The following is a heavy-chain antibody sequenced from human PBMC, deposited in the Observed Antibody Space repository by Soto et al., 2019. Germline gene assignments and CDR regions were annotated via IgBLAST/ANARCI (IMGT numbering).Heavy chain of an antibody. Sequence: QVQLVQSGAEVKKPGASVKVSCKASGYTFTSYGISWVRQAPGQGLEWMGWISAYNGNTNYAQKLQGRVTMTTDTSQSTAYMELRRLRSDDTAVYYCARDRGRVVVPAAPPDYWGQGTLVTVSS. CDR1: GYTFTSYG. D-gene: IGHD2-2*01. CDR3: ARDRGRVVVPAAPPDY. CDR2: ISAYNGNT. J-gene: IGHJ4*02. V-gene: IGHV1-18*01.